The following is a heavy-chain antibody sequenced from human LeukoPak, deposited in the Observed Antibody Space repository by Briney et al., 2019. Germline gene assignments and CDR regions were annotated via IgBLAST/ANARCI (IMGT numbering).Heavy chain of an antibody. CDR3: ARALGYCSGGSCYQPDY. D-gene: IGHD2-15*01. V-gene: IGHV4-34*01. J-gene: IGHJ4*02. Sequence: RTSETLSLTCAVYGGSFSGYYWSWIRQPPGKGLEWIGEINHSGSTNYNPSLKSRVTISVDTSKNQFSLKLSSVTAADTAVYYCARALGYCSGGSCYQPDYWGQGTLVTVSS. CDR1: GGSFSGYY. CDR2: INHSGST.